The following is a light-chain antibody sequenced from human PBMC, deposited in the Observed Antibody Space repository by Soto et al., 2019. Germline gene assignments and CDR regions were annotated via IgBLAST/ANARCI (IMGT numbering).Light chain of an antibody. CDR1: QTISHW. V-gene: IGKV1-5*01. CDR3: QHYNSYSEA. Sequence: DIHLTPSPCTPAASVGDRGTITWRASQTISHWLAWFQQKPGKAPKLLIFDASNLENGVPSRFSGSGSGTEFTLTISSLQPDDFATYYCQHYNSYSEAFGQGTKVDIK. CDR2: DAS. J-gene: IGKJ1*01.